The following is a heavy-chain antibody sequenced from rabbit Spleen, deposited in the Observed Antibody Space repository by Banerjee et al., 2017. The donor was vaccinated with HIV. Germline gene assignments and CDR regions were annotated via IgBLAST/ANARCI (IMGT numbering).Heavy chain of an antibody. D-gene: IGHD1-1*01. CDR2: IDSGSSGFT. Sequence: QEQLVASGGGLVKPEVSLTLTCKASGFSFSSNWLCWVRQAPGKGLEWIACIDSGSSGFTYFATWAKGRFTCSKTSSTTVTLQMTRLTAADTATNFCARDTSSSFSSYGMDLWGQGTL. CDR1: GFSFSSNW. CDR3: ARDTSSSFSSYGMDL. V-gene: IGHV1S45*01. J-gene: IGHJ6*01.